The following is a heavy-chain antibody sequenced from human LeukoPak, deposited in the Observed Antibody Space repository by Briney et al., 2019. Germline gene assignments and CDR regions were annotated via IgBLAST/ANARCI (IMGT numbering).Heavy chain of an antibody. Sequence: GGSLRLSCAASGFTYSHYGMHWVRQAPGKGLEWVTVIWSDATEKYYGDAVKGRFTISRDNSRNTLYLQMNSLRVEDTAVYYCARDAQRGLDYSNSLEYWGQGTLVTVSS. CDR2: IWSDATEK. J-gene: IGHJ4*02. V-gene: IGHV3-33*08. D-gene: IGHD4-11*01. CDR3: ARDAQRGLDYSNSLEY. CDR1: GFTYSHYG.